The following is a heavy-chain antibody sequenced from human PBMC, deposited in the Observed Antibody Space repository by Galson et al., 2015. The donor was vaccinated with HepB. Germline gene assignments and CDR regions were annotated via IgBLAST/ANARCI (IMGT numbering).Heavy chain of an antibody. J-gene: IGHJ5*02. V-gene: IGHV3-30*04. CDR3: AAEDLSSGRPLSLP. CDR2: ISYDGSDK. CDR1: GFTLSDYA. Sequence: LRLSCAASGFTLSDYAMHWVRQAPGKGLEWVAIISYDGSDKYYADSVKGRFTISRDNSKNTLYLQMNSLTTEDTANYYCAAEDLSSGRPLSLPWGQGSLVTVSS. D-gene: IGHD3-22*01.